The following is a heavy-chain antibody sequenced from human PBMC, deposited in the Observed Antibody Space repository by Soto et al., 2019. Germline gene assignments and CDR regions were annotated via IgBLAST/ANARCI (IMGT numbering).Heavy chain of an antibody. CDR1: GGTFSSYT. CDR2: IIPILGIA. V-gene: IGHV1-69*02. J-gene: IGHJ5*02. CDR3: ASVDIAAAGHNWFDP. Sequence: ASVKVSCKASGGTFSSYTISWVRQAPGQGLEWMGRIIPILGIANYAQKFQGRVTITADKSTSTAYMELSSLRSEDTAVYYCASVDIAAAGHNWFDPWGQGTLVTVSS. D-gene: IGHD6-13*01.